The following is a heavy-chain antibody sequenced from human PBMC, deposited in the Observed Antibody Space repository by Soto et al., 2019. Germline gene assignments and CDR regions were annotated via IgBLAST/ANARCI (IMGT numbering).Heavy chain of an antibody. D-gene: IGHD3-16*02. CDR2: INPNSGGT. CDR1: GYTFTGYD. V-gene: IGHV1-2*04. CDR3: AREVLITFGGVIARGAFDI. J-gene: IGHJ3*02. Sequence: AASVKVSCKASGYTFTGYDMHWVRQAPGQGLEWMGWINPNSGGTNYAQKFQGWVTMTRDTSISTAYMELSRLRSDDTAVYYCAREVLITFGGVIARGAFDIWGQGTMVTVSS.